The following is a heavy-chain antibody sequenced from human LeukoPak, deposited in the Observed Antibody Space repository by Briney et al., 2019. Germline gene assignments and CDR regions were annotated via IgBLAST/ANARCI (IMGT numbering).Heavy chain of an antibody. D-gene: IGHD4/OR15-4a*01. CDR1: GFIFSSYW. Sequence: QPGGSLRLSCAASGFIFSSYWMTWVRQTPGKGLEWVANIKHDGSEDYFVDSVKGRFTISRDNAENSLHLQMSSLRAEDTAVYYCARSANYGGHAFFDYWGQGILVIVSS. J-gene: IGHJ4*02. CDR3: ARSANYGGHAFFDY. V-gene: IGHV3-7*01. CDR2: IKHDGSED.